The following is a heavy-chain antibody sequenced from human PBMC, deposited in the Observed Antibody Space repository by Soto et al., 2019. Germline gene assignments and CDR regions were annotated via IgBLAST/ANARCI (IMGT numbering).Heavy chain of an antibody. J-gene: IGHJ6*02. CDR3: ARIRRPAQNYYYYGMDV. Sequence: SGPTLVNPTQTLTLTCTFSGFSLSTSGMRVSWIRQPPGKALEWLALIDWDDDKYYSTSLKTRLTISKDTSKNQVVLTMTNMDPVDTATYYCARIRRPAQNYYYYGMDVWGQGTTVTVSS. V-gene: IGHV2-70*01. CDR2: IDWDDDK. CDR1: GFSLSTSGMR. D-gene: IGHD2-2*01.